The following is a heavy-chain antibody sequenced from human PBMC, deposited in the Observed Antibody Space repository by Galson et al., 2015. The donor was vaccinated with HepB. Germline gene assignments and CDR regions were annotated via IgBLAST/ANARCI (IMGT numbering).Heavy chain of an antibody. CDR3: VGENGSGSYYNYYYYGMDV. V-gene: IGHV3-23*01. CDR2: ISGSGGST. CDR1: GFTFSSYA. D-gene: IGHD3-10*01. J-gene: IGHJ6*02. Sequence: SLRLSCAASGFTFSSYAMSWVRQAPGKGLEWVSAISGSGGSTYYADSVKGRFTISRDNSKNTLYLQMNSLRAEDTAVYYCVGENGSGSYYNYYYYGMDVWGQGTTVTVSS.